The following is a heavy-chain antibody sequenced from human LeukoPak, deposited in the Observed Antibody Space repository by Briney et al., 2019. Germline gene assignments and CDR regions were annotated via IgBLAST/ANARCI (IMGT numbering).Heavy chain of an antibody. CDR1: ALAFSSYA. Sequence: PGGSLRLSCAASALAFSSYAMSWVRQAPGKGLEWVSAISGSGGSTYYADSVKGRFTISRDNSKNTLYLQMNSLRAEDTAVYYCAKTYSGSYYGIDYWGQGTLVTVSS. CDR3: AKTYSGSYYGIDY. D-gene: IGHD1-26*01. J-gene: IGHJ4*02. CDR2: ISGSGGST. V-gene: IGHV3-23*01.